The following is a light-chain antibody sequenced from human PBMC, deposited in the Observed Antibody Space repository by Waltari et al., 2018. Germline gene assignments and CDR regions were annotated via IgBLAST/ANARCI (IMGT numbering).Light chain of an antibody. Sequence: QSVLTQPPSASEAARKSVTISCSGSSSNIGSNSVSWYQQFPETAPKLLIYYNDRLASGVSDRFSGSKSGTSASLAISGLQTEDEADYYCAAWDSSLNGNIFGAGTRLTVL. CDR2: YND. V-gene: IGLV1-36*01. CDR3: AAWDSSLNGNI. J-gene: IGLJ1*01. CDR1: SSNIGSNS.